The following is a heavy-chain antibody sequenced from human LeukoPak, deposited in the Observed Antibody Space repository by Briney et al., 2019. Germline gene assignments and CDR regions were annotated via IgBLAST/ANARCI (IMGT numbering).Heavy chain of an antibody. CDR3: ARALYGSGSYYQLTYYGMDV. Sequence: PGGSLRLSCAASGFTFSSYSMNWVRQAPGKGLEWVANIKQDGSEKYYVDSVKGRFTISRDNAKNSLYLQMNSLRAEDTAVYYCARALYGSGSYYQLTYYGMDVWGQGTTVTVSS. D-gene: IGHD3-10*01. CDR1: GFTFSSYS. CDR2: IKQDGSEK. V-gene: IGHV3-7*01. J-gene: IGHJ6*02.